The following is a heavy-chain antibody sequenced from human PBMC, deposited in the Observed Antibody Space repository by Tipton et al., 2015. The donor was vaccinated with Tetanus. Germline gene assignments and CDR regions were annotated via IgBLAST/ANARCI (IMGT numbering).Heavy chain of an antibody. CDR1: GYDVANYW. V-gene: IGHV5-51*01. Sequence: QLVQSGAEVRKSGESLKISCKASGYDVANYWIGWVRQMPGKGLEWVGIIYPGDSDTVYSPSFQGQVTVSADKSTSTAYLQWSSLQASDTAMYYCARRLGPYTGDQIWHFDLWGRGTLVTVSS. D-gene: IGHD7-27*01. CDR2: IYPGDSDT. J-gene: IGHJ2*01. CDR3: ARRLGPYTGDQIWHFDL.